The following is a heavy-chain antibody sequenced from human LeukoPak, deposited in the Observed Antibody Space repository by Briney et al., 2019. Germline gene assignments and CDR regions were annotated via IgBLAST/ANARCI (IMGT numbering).Heavy chain of an antibody. V-gene: IGHV3-64*02. CDR2: ISSSGRAV. D-gene: IGHD3-22*01. J-gene: IGHJ3*01. CDR1: GFTFSSYA. Sequence: GGSLRLSCAASGFTFSSYAMHWVRQAPGKGLECVSAISSSGRAVFYADSVKGRFTVSRDNSNNTLYLQMGGLKPEDMGVYYCARFVSSGPLWGQGTMVTVSS. CDR3: ARFVSSGPL.